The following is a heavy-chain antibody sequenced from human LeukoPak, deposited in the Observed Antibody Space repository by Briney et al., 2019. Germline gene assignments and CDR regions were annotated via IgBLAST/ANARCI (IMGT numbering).Heavy chain of an antibody. J-gene: IGHJ4*02. Sequence: ETLSLTCTVSGGSISSSSYYWGWVRQAPGRGREWVSGIRGSAGSANYADSVKGRFTISRDNSKSTLYLQMTSLRAEDTAVYYCAKDLSGSFYAPADYWGQGTLVSVSS. CDR2: IRGSAGSA. CDR3: AKDLSGSFYAPADY. V-gene: IGHV3-23*01. CDR1: GGSISSSSYY. D-gene: IGHD1-26*01.